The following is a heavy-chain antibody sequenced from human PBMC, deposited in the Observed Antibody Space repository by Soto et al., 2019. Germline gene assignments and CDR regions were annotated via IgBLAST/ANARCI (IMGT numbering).Heavy chain of an antibody. D-gene: IGHD6-6*01. CDR3: ARGLATLPVFAFDI. J-gene: IGHJ3*02. Sequence: QGTLKESGPTLVKPTQTLTLTCSFSGFSLSTSGVGVGWIRQSPGKALEWLALIYWSGDEHYRPSLKSRLSIIMDTSKNHVVLIMTDMDPVDTATYYCARGLATLPVFAFDIWGQGTTVTVSS. CDR2: IYWSGDE. V-gene: IGHV2-5*01. CDR1: GFSLSTSGVG.